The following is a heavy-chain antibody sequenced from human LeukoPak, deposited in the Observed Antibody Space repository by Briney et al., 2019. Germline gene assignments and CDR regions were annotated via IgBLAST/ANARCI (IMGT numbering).Heavy chain of an antibody. CDR2: IYSGGST. CDR1: GFTVSSNY. V-gene: IGHV3-53*01. J-gene: IGHJ4*02. D-gene: IGHD2/OR15-2a*01. Sequence: PGGSLRLSCAASGFTVSSNYMSWVRQAPGKGLEWVSVIYSGGSTYYAGSVKGRFTISRDNSKNTLYLQMNSLRAEDTAVYYCARDSRTTLGFDYWGQGTLVTVSS. CDR3: ARDSRTTLGFDY.